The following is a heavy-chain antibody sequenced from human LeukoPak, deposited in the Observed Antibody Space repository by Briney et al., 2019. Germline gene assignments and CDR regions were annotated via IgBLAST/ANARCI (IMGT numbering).Heavy chain of an antibody. CDR3: ANEIRPNDY. J-gene: IGHJ4*02. CDR1: AGSVTNGDYY. D-gene: IGHD4-17*01. V-gene: IGHV4-61*08. Sequence: SETLSLTCTVSAGSVTNGDYYWSWLRQPPGKALEWIGFVYYTGSTYYTPSLEGRATISVDTSKNQFSVKLSSVTAADTAVYYCANEIRPNDYWGQGTQVTVSS. CDR2: VYYTGST.